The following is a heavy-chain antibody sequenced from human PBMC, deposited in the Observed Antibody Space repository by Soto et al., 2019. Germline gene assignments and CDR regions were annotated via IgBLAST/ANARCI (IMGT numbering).Heavy chain of an antibody. D-gene: IGHD1-1*01. CDR1: GFTFSSYT. CDR3: AKRERWPASGPY. CDR2: ISSSGDNT. V-gene: IGHV3-23*01. Sequence: AGGSLRLSCAASGFTFSSYTMTWVRQAPGKGLEWVSDISSSGDNTYYADSVKGRFTISRDNSKNTVYPHMNSLRAEDTALYYCAKRERWPASGPYWGQGTLVTVSS. J-gene: IGHJ4*02.